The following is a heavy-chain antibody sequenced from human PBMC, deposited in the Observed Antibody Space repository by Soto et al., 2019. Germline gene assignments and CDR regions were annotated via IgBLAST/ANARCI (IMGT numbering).Heavy chain of an antibody. D-gene: IGHD3-10*01. CDR3: ARDRFYYGSGSLYWYFDL. CDR2: ISAYNGNT. J-gene: IGHJ2*01. Sequence: ASVKVSCKASGYTFTSYGISWVRQAPGQGLEWMGWISAYNGNTNYAQKLQGRVTMTTDTSTSTAYMELSSLRSEDTAVYYCARDRFYYGSGSLYWYFDLWGRGTLVTVS. CDR1: GYTFTSYG. V-gene: IGHV1-18*01.